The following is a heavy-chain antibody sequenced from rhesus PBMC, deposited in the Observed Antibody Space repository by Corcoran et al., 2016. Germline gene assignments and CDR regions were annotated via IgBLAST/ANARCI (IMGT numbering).Heavy chain of an antibody. Sequence: QLQLQESGPGLVKPSETLSLTCAVSGYSISSGYGWSWIRQPPGKGLEGIGYISYSGSTSYNPSRKIRVTISRDTSKNEFSLKLSSVTAADTAVYYCARALYSGSWGTYYFDYWGQGVLVTVSS. V-gene: IGHV4-122*02. CDR1: GYSISSGYG. D-gene: IGHD6-25*01. CDR3: ARALYSGSWGTYYFDY. CDR2: ISYSGST. J-gene: IGHJ4*01.